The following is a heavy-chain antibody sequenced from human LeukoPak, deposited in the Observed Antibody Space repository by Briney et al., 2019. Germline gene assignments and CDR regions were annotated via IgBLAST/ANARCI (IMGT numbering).Heavy chain of an antibody. D-gene: IGHD6-19*01. CDR3: ARQSYSSGWGPAPADH. V-gene: IGHV4-59*08. CDR2: IYYSGST. Sequence: SETLSLTCTVSGGSISSYYWSWIRQPPGKGLEWIGYIYYSGSTNYNPSLKSRVTISVDTSKNQFSLKLSSVTAADTAVYYCARQSYSSGWGPAPADHWGQGTLVTVSS. CDR1: GGSISSYY. J-gene: IGHJ5*02.